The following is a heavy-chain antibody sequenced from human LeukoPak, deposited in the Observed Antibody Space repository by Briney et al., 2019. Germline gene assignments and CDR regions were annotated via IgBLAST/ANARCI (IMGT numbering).Heavy chain of an antibody. CDR2: INPNNGGT. Sequence: GAPVKPSCKASGYTFTDSYILWVRQSPGQGLECIGWINPNNGGTDCAQRIHGRVTMTRDTSISTAYMELSGLKSDDTAVYFCARRGYSYAPDFWGQSTLVPVSS. J-gene: IGHJ1*01. V-gene: IGHV1-2*02. CDR3: ARRGYSYAPDF. CDR1: GYTFTDSY. D-gene: IGHD5-18*01.